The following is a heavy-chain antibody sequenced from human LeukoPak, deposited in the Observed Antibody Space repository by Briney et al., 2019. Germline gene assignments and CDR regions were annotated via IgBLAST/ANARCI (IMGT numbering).Heavy chain of an antibody. CDR3: ARAHSGWYDY. CDR1: GFTFSSYS. Sequence: PGGSLRLSCAASGFTFSSYSMNWVRQAPGKGLEWVSSISSSSSYIYYADSVKGRFTISRDNAKNPLYLQMNSLRAEDTAVYYCARAHSGWYDYWGQGTLVTVSS. J-gene: IGHJ4*02. CDR2: ISSSSSYI. D-gene: IGHD6-19*01. V-gene: IGHV3-21*01.